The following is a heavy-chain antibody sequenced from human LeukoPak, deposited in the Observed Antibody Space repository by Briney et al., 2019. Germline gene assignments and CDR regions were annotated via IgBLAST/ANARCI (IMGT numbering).Heavy chain of an antibody. CDR2: IRYDGSNK. D-gene: IGHD3-22*01. CDR1: GFTFSSYG. Sequence: PGGSLRLSCAASGFTFSSYGMHWVRQAPGKGLEWVAFIRYDGSNKYYADSVKGRFTISSDNSKNTLYLQMNILRAEDTAVYYCAKDSYESSCYNDHPYWDQGTLVTVSS. J-gene: IGHJ4*02. V-gene: IGHV3-30*02. CDR3: AKDSYESSCYNDHPY.